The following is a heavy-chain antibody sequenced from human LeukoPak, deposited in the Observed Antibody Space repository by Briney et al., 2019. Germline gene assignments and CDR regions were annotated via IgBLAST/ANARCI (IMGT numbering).Heavy chain of an antibody. CDR3: ARVEEGYGSGRRENYYYYYMDV. CDR1: GGSISSYY. Sequence: SETLSLTCIVSGGSISSYYWNWIRQPPGKGLEWIGYIHYTGSTNYNPSLKSRVTISVDTSKNQFSLKLSSVTAADTAVYYCARVEEGYGSGRRENYYYYYMDVWGKGTTVTISS. CDR2: IHYTGST. V-gene: IGHV4-59*01. D-gene: IGHD3-10*01. J-gene: IGHJ6*03.